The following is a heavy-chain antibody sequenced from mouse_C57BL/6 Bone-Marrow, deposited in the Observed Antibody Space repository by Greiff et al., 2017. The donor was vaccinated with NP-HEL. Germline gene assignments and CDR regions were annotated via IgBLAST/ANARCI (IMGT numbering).Heavy chain of an antibody. V-gene: IGHV1-82*01. Sequence: QVQLKESGPELVKPGASVKISCKASGYAFSSSWMHWVKQRPGKGLEWIGRIYPGGGATNYTGKFKGKATLTADKSSSTAYMQLSSLTSEDSAVYFCAREYGSSPSWYFGGWGTGATVTVST. J-gene: IGHJ1*03. D-gene: IGHD1-1*01. CDR2: IYPGGGAT. CDR1: GYAFSSSW. CDR3: AREYGSSPSWYFGG.